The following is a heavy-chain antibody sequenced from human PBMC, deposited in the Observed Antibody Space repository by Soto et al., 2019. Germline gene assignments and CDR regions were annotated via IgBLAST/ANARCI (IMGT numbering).Heavy chain of an antibody. V-gene: IGHV3-30*18. CDR3: AKDQAAGTYYFDY. D-gene: IGHD6-13*01. CDR1: GFTFSSYG. CDR2: ISYDGSNK. J-gene: IGHJ4*02. Sequence: GGSLRLSCAASGFTFSSYGMHWVRQAPGKGLEWVAVISYDGSNKYYADSVKGRFTISRDDSKNTLYLQMNSLRAEDTAVYYCAKDQAAGTYYFDYWGQGTLVTVSS.